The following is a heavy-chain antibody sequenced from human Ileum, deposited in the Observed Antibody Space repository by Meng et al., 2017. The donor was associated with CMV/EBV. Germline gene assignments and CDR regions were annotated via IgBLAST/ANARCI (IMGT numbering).Heavy chain of an antibody. CDR2: VDSAGSGT. J-gene: IGHJ3*01. Sequence: GESLKISCAASEFTFSSDWMHWVRQAPGKGLMWVARVDSAGSGTSYADSVKGRFTISRDNARNTLYLQMNSLRVEDTAVYYCLLIAGTTEGGVDAFDVWGQGTKVTVSS. CDR1: EFTFSSDW. D-gene: IGHD1-26*01. CDR3: LLIAGTTEGGVDAFDV. V-gene: IGHV3-74*01.